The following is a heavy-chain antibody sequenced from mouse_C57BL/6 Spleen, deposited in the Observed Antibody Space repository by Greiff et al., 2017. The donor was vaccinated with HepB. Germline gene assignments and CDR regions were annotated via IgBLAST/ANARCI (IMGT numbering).Heavy chain of an antibody. J-gene: IGHJ2*01. Sequence: QVQLKESGAELVRPGASVKLSCKASGYTFTDYYIIWVKQRPGQGLEWIARIYPGSGNTYYNEKFKGKATLTAEKSSSTAYMQLSSLTSEDSAVYFCARSSPCDYWGQGTTLTVSS. CDR3: ARSSPCDY. CDR1: GYTFTDYY. V-gene: IGHV1-76*01. CDR2: IYPGSGNT.